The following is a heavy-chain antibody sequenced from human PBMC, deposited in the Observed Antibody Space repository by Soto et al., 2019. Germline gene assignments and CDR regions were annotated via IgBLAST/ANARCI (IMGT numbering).Heavy chain of an antibody. D-gene: IGHD6-13*01. CDR2: IRSKAFAETT. J-gene: IGHJ6*03. CDR1: GFTFGDYA. V-gene: IGHV3-49*03. Sequence: PGGSLRLSCTASGFTFGDYAMSWFRQAPGKGLEWVGFIRSKAFAETTQYAASVKGRFTISRDDSKSIAYLQMNSLKTEDTAVYYCSRRRKADSYYFYMDVWGKGTTVTAP. CDR3: SRRRKADSYYFYMDV.